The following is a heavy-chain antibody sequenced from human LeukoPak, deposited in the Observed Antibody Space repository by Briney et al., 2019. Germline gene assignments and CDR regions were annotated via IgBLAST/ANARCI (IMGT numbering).Heavy chain of an antibody. J-gene: IGHJ3*02. D-gene: IGHD3-16*02. CDR2: ISGSGGST. CDR3: AKGGRYGGAVDYVWGSYRPDDAFDI. CDR1: GFTFSSYA. V-gene: IGHV3-23*01. Sequence: QPGGSLRLSCAASGFTFSSYAMSWVRQAPGKGLEWVSAISGSGGSTYYADSVKGRFTISRDNSKNTLYLQMNSLRAEDTAVYYCAKGGRYGGAVDYVWGSYRPDDAFDIWGQGTMVTVSS.